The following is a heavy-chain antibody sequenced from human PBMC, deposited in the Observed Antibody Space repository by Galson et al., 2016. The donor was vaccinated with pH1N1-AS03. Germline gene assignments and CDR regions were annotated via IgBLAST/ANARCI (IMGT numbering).Heavy chain of an antibody. D-gene: IGHD1-14*01. CDR1: GYNFMDYW. CDR3: ARHRNDRLFSDAFDI. Sequence: QSGAEVKKPGESLKISCQGSGYNFMDYWIGWVRQMPGKGLEWMGIIDPADSDTRYSQSFQGQVTISADKSISTAYLQWSSLKPSDTAIYYSARHRNDRLFSDAFDIWGQGTMVIVSS. CDR2: IDPADSDT. J-gene: IGHJ3*02. V-gene: IGHV5-51*01.